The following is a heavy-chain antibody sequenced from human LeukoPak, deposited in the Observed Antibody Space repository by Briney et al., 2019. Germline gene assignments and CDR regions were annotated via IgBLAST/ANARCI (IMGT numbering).Heavy chain of an antibody. D-gene: IGHD2-8*01. CDR2: IYYSGST. CDR3: ARQILSNTDPNINWFDP. V-gene: IGHV4-39*01. Sequence: SETLSLTCTVPGGSISSSSYYWGWIRQPPGKGLEWIGSIYYSGSTYYNPSLKSRVAISVDTSKNQFSLKLSSVTAADTAVFYCARQILSNTDPNINWFDPWGQGTLVTVSS. CDR1: GGSISSSSYY. J-gene: IGHJ5*02.